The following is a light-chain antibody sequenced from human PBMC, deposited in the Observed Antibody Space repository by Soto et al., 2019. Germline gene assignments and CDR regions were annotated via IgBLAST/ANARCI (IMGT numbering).Light chain of an antibody. CDR2: AAS. Sequence: DIQMTQSPSSLSASVGDRVTITCRASQSISSYLNWYQHKPGKAPKLLIYAASSLQTGVPLRFSGSRSGTDFALTISSLQRDDFATYYCQQTDSFPRTFGQGTKVDI. CDR1: QSISSY. CDR3: QQTDSFPRT. V-gene: IGKV1-39*01. J-gene: IGKJ1*01.